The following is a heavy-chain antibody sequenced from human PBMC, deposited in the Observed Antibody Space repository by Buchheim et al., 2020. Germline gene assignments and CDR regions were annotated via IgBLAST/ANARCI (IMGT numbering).Heavy chain of an antibody. J-gene: IGHJ6*02. CDR1: GFTFDNFA. D-gene: IGHD3-16*01. Sequence: EVQLLESGGGLVHPGGSLRLSCAASGFTFDNFAMSWVRQAPGKGLEWVSGISSSGTSTYYAESVKGRFSLSRDNPKKTMYLEMDSLRAEDSAVYYCAKDQMGNYYVGMDAWGQGTT. V-gene: IGHV3-23*01. CDR3: AKDQMGNYYVGMDA. CDR2: ISSSGTST.